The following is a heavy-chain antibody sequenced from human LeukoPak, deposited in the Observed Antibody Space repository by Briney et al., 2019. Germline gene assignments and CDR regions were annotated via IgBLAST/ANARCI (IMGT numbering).Heavy chain of an antibody. CDR3: VKEGYRGAFDI. D-gene: IGHD6-13*01. CDR2: ISSNGGRT. Sequence: TGGSLRLSCSASGFTFSSYTMHWVRQAPGKGLEYVSVISSNGGRTYYADSVKGRFTISRDNSKNTLYLQMSSLRAEDTALYYCVKEGYRGAFDIWGQGTMVTVSS. J-gene: IGHJ3*02. V-gene: IGHV3-64D*09. CDR1: GFTFSSYT.